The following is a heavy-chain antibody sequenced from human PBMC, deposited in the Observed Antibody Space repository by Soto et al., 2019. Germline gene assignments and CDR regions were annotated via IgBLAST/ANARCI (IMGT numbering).Heavy chain of an antibody. J-gene: IGHJ3*02. Sequence: GGSLRFSCAASGFTFSNYGMHWVRQAPGKGLEWVAVISYDGSNKYYADSVKGRFTISRDNSKNTLYLQMNSLRAEDTAVYYCAKDLGSGSYLFDAFDIWGQGTMVTVS. D-gene: IGHD1-26*01. V-gene: IGHV3-30*18. CDR3: AKDLGSGSYLFDAFDI. CDR2: ISYDGSNK. CDR1: GFTFSNYG.